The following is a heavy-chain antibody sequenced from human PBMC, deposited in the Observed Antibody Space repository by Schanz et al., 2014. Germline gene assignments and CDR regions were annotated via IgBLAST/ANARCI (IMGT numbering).Heavy chain of an antibody. V-gene: IGHV3-66*01. J-gene: IGHJ3*02. Sequence: EVQLVESGGGLVQPGGSLRLSCAASGFTVSAYGMHWVRQAPGKGLEWVSIIYPDGSTNYGDSMKGRFTVSRDEWKNTLYLQMNSLRGEDSAVYYCARPSGSYFWAFDIWGQGTMVTVSS. CDR2: IYPDGST. D-gene: IGHD3-10*01. CDR1: GFTVSAYG. CDR3: ARPSGSYFWAFDI.